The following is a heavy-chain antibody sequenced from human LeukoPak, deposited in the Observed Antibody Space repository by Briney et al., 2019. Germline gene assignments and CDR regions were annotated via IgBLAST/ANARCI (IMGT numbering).Heavy chain of an antibody. J-gene: IGHJ4*02. CDR1: GGSISSSSYC. CDR2: IYCSGST. D-gene: IGHD5-24*01. CDR3: ASVPEEMATTFDY. Sequence: SETLSLTCTVSGGSISSSSYCWGWIRQPPGKGLEWIGSIYCSGSTYYNPSLKSRVTISVDTSKNQFSLKLSSVTAADTAVYYCASVPEEMATTFDYWGQGTLVTVSS. V-gene: IGHV4-39*07.